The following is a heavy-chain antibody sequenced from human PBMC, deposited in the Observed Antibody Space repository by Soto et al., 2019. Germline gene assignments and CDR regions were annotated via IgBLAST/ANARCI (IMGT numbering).Heavy chain of an antibody. D-gene: IGHD2-21*02. Sequence: QVQMQESGPGLVKPSGTLSLTCAVTGDRISRDKWWTWVRQTPGQGLEWVGEIHPSGRTNYNPSLKSRVTMSVDKSNNRFSLHLRSVTAAGTAVYYCARLGDWSYDYWGQGTLVTVSS. CDR3: ARLGDWSYDY. CDR2: IHPSGRT. V-gene: IGHV4-4*02. CDR1: GDRISRDKW. J-gene: IGHJ4*02.